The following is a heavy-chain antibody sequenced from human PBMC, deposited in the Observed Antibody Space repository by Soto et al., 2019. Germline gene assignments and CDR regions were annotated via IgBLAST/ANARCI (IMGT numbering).Heavy chain of an antibody. CDR1: GFTFSSYS. CDR3: ARDPNLGYCTIGVCYTLSVPDP. V-gene: IGHV3-21*01. CDR2: ISSSSSYI. J-gene: IGHJ5*02. D-gene: IGHD2-8*01. Sequence: GGSLRLSCAASGFTFSSYSMNWVRQAPGKGLEWVSSISSSSSYIYYADSVKGRFTISRDNAKNPLYLQMNSLRAEDTAVYYCARDPNLGYCTIGVCYTLSVPDPRGQALLVTVSS.